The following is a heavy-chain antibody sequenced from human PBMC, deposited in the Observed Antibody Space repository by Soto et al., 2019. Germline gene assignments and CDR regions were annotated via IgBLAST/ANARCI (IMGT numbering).Heavy chain of an antibody. D-gene: IGHD3-16*02. CDR3: ASNIIMITFGGVIVSAFDI. J-gene: IGHJ3*02. Sequence: QVQLVQSGAEVKKPGASVKVSCKASGYTFTSYGISWVRQAPGQGLEWMGWISAYNGNTNYAQKLQGRVTMTTDTSKSTAYMELRSLRSDDTSVYYCASNIIMITFGGVIVSAFDIWGQGTMVTVSS. CDR1: GYTFTSYG. CDR2: ISAYNGNT. V-gene: IGHV1-18*01.